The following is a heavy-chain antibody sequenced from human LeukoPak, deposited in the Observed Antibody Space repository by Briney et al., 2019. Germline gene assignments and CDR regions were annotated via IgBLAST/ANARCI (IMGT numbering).Heavy chain of an antibody. V-gene: IGHV3-30*18. D-gene: IGHD6-13*01. J-gene: IGHJ4*02. Sequence: PGRSLRLSCAASGFTFSSYGMHWIRQAPGKGLEWVAAISYDGSNKYYADSVKGRFTISRDNSKNTLYLQMNSLRVEDTAVYYWAKIDGSSWASYFDYWGQGSLVTVSS. CDR1: GFTFSSYG. CDR3: AKIDGSSWASYFDY. CDR2: ISYDGSNK.